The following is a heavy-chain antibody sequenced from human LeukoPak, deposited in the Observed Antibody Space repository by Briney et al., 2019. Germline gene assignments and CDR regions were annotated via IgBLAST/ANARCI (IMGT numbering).Heavy chain of an antibody. Sequence: SETLSLTCTVSGGSISYYYWNWIRQPAGKGLEWIGRIYTSGRTYYNPSLKSRVTISVDTSKNQFSLKLSSVTAADTAVYYCARHIAAAGTRADYWGQGTLVTVSS. CDR2: IYTSGRT. V-gene: IGHV4-4*07. D-gene: IGHD6-13*01. CDR1: GGSISYYY. J-gene: IGHJ4*02. CDR3: ARHIAAAGTRADY.